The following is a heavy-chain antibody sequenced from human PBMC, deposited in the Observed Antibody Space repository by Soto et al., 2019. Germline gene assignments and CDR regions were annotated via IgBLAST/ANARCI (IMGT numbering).Heavy chain of an antibody. V-gene: IGHV1-69*01. Sequence: HVQLVQSGAEVKQPGSSVKVSCKASGGSFSSYAISWVRQAPGQGLEWMGGIIPLLGTVNYAQKFEYRVSITADESTTTAYMDLSSVRSEDTAVYCCSGGVWDCSGGSCCGGLDPWGQGTLISVSS. CDR3: SGGVWDCSGGSCCGGLDP. J-gene: IGHJ5*02. CDR1: GGSFSSYA. D-gene: IGHD2-15*01. CDR2: IIPLLGTV.